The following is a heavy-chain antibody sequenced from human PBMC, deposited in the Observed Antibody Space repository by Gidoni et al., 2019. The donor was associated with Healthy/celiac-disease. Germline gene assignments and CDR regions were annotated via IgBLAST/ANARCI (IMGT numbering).Heavy chain of an antibody. CDR1: GFTFRSYS. Sequence: EVQLVESGGGLVQPGGSLRLSCAASGFTFRSYSMNWVRQAPGKGLEWVSYISSSRSTIYYADSVKGRFTSSRDNAKNSLYLQMNSLRDEDTAVYYCARDKRRAAAGYFDYWGQGTLVTVSS. CDR2: ISSSRSTI. V-gene: IGHV3-48*02. CDR3: ARDKRRAAAGYFDY. J-gene: IGHJ4*02. D-gene: IGHD6-13*01.